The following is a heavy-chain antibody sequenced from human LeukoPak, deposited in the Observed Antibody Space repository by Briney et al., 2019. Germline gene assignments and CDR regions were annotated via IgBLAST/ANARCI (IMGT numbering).Heavy chain of an antibody. D-gene: IGHD3-16*01. J-gene: IGHJ5*02. CDR1: GYTFTTYG. CDR3: ARTSHESVLYWSDP. V-gene: IGHV1-18*01. CDR2: ISGYNGNT. Sequence: ASVKVSCKASGYTFTTYGIGWVRQAPGQGLEWMGWISGYNGNTNYAQKFQGRVTMTTDTSTSTAYMELRSLRSDDTAVYYCARTSHESVLYWSDPWGQGALVNVSS.